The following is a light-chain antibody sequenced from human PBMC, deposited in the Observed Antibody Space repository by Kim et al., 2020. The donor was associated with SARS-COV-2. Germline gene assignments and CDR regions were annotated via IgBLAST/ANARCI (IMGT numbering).Light chain of an antibody. J-gene: IGKJ1*01. CDR3: QQYYSTPGWT. CDR2: WAS. CDR1: QSVLYSSNNKNY. Sequence: DIVMTQSPDSLAVSLGERATINCKSSQSVLYSSNNKNYLAWYQQKPGQPPKLLIYWASTRESGVPDRFSGSGSATDFTLTISSLQAEDVAVYYCQQYYSTPGWTFGQGTKVDIK. V-gene: IGKV4-1*01.